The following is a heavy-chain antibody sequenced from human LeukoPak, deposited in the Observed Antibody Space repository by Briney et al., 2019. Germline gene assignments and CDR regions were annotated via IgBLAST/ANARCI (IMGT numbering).Heavy chain of an antibody. J-gene: IGHJ4*02. CDR1: GFTFDDYA. Sequence: GGSLRLTCAASGFTFDDYAMCWVRQAPEKGLEWVAAISTTSGNIYYADSVKGRFTISRDNAKNSLYLQMNSLRVEDTALYYCARRAPSHDFDDWGQGTLVTVSP. V-gene: IGHV3-21*01. CDR3: ARRAPSHDFDD. CDR2: ISTTSGNI.